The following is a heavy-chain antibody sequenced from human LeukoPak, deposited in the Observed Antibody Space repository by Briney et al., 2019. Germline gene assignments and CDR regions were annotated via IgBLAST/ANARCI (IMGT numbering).Heavy chain of an antibody. CDR2: ISYDGSNK. D-gene: IGHD2-15*01. Sequence: PGGSLRLSCAASGFTFSSYAMHWVRQAPGKGLEWVAVISYDGSNKYYADSVKGRFTISRDNSKNTLYLQMNSLRAEDTAVYYCATSTVKYCSGGSCYDYWGQGTLVTVSS. CDR3: ATSTVKYCSGGSCYDY. V-gene: IGHV3-30*04. CDR1: GFTFSSYA. J-gene: IGHJ4*02.